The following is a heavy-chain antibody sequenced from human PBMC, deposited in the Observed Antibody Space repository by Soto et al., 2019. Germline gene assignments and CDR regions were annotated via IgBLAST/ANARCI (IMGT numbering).Heavy chain of an antibody. CDR1: GGSISSSSYY. CDR2: IYYSGST. CDR3: ARLSVVWSGYYYFDY. V-gene: IGHV4-39*01. D-gene: IGHD3-3*01. Sequence: SETLSLTCTVSGGSISSSSYYWGWIRQPPGKGLEWIGSIYYSGSTYYNPSLKSRVTISVDTSKNQFSLKLSSVTAADTAVYYCARLSVVWSGYYYFDYWGQGTLVTVSS. J-gene: IGHJ4*02.